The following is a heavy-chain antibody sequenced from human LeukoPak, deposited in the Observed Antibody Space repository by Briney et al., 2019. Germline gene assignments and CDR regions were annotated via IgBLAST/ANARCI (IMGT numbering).Heavy chain of an antibody. CDR3: ARGSSGYEKYFDY. CDR2: IDTSGKT. Sequence: SETLSLTCTVSDGSISNYFWSWIRQPAGKGLEWIGHIDTSGKTHYDPSLKSRVTMSLDTSKNQFSLEVMSVTAADTAVYFCARGSSGYEKYFDYWGQGTLVTVSS. D-gene: IGHD5-12*01. J-gene: IGHJ4*02. V-gene: IGHV4-4*07. CDR1: DGSISNYF.